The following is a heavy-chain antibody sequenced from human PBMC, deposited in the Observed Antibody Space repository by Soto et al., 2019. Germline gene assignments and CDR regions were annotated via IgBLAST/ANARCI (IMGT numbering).Heavy chain of an antibody. CDR3: AGSADLADT. J-gene: IGHJ5*02. V-gene: IGHV3-30*03. Sequence: QVQLVESGGGVVQPGRSLRLSCAASGFTLSNYGMHWVRQAPGKGLEWVAVILYDGSNQMYADSVKGRFTISRDTSKKTLYLQMNFLRDEDTAVYYCAGSADLADTWGQGTLVTVSS. D-gene: IGHD1-26*01. CDR1: GFTLSNYG. CDR2: ILYDGSNQ.